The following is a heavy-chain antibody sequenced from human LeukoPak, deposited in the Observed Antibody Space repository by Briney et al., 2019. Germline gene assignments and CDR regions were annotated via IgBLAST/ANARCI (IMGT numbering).Heavy chain of an antibody. Sequence: GGFLRLSCAASGFTFSSYAMSWVRQAPGKRLECVSVDSGSGGSTYYADSVKGRFTISRDNSKKTLYLQMNSLRAEDTAVYYCAKESGDSSGYCSSWGQGTLVTVSS. V-gene: IGHV3-23*01. D-gene: IGHD3-22*01. CDR3: AKESGDSSGYCSS. CDR1: GFTFSSYA. J-gene: IGHJ5*02. CDR2: DSGSGGST.